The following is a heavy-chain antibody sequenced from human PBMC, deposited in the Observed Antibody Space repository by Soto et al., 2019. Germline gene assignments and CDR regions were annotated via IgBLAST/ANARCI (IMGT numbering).Heavy chain of an antibody. Sequence: QVQLVESGGGVVQPGRSLRLSCAASGFTFSSYGMHWVRQAPGKGLEWLAVISYDGSDKYYADSVKGRFTISRDNSKNTLYLQMNSLRAEDTAVYYCAKDMDTMVRGVEGYFDYWGQGTLVTVSS. D-gene: IGHD3-10*01. CDR1: GFTFSSYG. CDR2: ISYDGSDK. CDR3: AKDMDTMVRGVEGYFDY. V-gene: IGHV3-30*18. J-gene: IGHJ4*02.